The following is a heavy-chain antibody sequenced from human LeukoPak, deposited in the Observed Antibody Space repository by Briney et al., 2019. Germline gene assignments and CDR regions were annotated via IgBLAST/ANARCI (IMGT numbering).Heavy chain of an antibody. D-gene: IGHD1-1*01. Sequence: PGGSLRLSCAASGFTVNNNFVNWVRQAPGKGLEWVSSISSSSSYIYYADSVKGRFTISRDNAKNSLYLQMNSLRAEDTAVYYCARNEFPTGWFDPWGQGTLVTVSS. CDR2: ISSSSSYI. CDR1: GFTVNNNF. V-gene: IGHV3-21*01. CDR3: ARNEFPTGWFDP. J-gene: IGHJ5*02.